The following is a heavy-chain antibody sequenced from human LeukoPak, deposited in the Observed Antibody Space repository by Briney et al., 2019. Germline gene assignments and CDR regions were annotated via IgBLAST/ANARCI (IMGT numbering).Heavy chain of an antibody. CDR2: LYYSGST. Sequence: KPSETLSLTCTISGGSISSSSYYWGCIRQPPGKGLEWIGSLYYSGSTYYNPSLKSRVTISVDTSKLSLKLTSVTAADTAVYYCARLRRSGSDYWGQGTLVTVSS. CDR3: ARLRRSGSDY. V-gene: IGHV4-39*01. D-gene: IGHD2-15*01. J-gene: IGHJ4*02. CDR1: GGSISSSSYY.